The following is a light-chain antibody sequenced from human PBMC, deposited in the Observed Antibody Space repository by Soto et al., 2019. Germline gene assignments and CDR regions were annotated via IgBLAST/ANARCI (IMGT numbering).Light chain of an antibody. CDR3: SSYTSSSARV. J-gene: IGLJ3*02. V-gene: IGLV2-14*01. CDR1: SSDVGGYNY. Sequence: QSALTQPASVSGSPVQSITISCTGTSSDVGGYNYASWYQQHPGKAPKLMIYEVSNRPSGVSNRFSGSKSGNTASLTISGLQAEDEAVYYCSSYTSSSARVFGGGSKLTVL. CDR2: EVS.